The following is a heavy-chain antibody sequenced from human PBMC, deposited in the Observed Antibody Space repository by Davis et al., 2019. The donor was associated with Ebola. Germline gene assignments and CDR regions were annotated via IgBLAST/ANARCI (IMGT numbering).Heavy chain of an antibody. CDR3: ARSPLNGVHEAFAT. D-gene: IGHD3-3*01. Sequence: SVKVSCKTSGYTFTYRYLHRLRQAPAQAFECLGWITDYNGNTKYAQKFQDRVTITRKMSLDIVYIEVKTLGSEDTAMYYCARSPLNGVHEAFATWGQGTMVTVSS. J-gene: IGHJ3*02. CDR1: GYTFTYRY. CDR2: ITDYNGNT. V-gene: IGHV1-45*02.